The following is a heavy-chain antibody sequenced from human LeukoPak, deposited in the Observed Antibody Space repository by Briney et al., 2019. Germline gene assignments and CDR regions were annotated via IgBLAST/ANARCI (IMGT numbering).Heavy chain of an antibody. CDR3: ARDAGTTGTGIFDI. CDR2: INPNSGVT. V-gene: IGHV1-2*02. J-gene: IGHJ3*02. CDR1: GYIFSDYY. D-gene: IGHD1-1*01. Sequence: GASVKVSCKASGYIFSDYYMHWVRQAPGQGLEWMGWINPNSGVTTYIQKFQDRVTMTSDTSIRTAYMELSRVRSDDTAVYYCARDAGTTGTGIFDIWGQGTMVTVSS.